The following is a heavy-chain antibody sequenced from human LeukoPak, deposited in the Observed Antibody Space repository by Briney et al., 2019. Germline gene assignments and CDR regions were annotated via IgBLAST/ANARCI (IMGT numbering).Heavy chain of an antibody. D-gene: IGHD3-10*01. Sequence: SETQSLTCTVSGGSVSSGSYYWSWIRQPPGKGLEWIGYIYYSGSTNYNPSLKSRVTISVNTSKNQFSLKLSSVTAADTAVYYCARGVVTYYYGSGSYRFDPWGQGTLVTVSS. CDR3: ARGVVTYYYGSGSYRFDP. J-gene: IGHJ5*02. V-gene: IGHV4-61*01. CDR1: GGSVSSGSYY. CDR2: IYYSGST.